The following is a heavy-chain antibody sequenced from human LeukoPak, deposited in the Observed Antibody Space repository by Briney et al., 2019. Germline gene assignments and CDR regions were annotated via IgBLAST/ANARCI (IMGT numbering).Heavy chain of an antibody. CDR3: ARDLYCSSTSCYYYYYYGMDA. CDR2: ISAYNGNT. CDR1: GYTFTSYG. V-gene: IGHV1-18*01. J-gene: IGHJ6*02. Sequence: EASVKVSFKASGYTFTSYGISWVRQAPGQGLEWMGWISAYNGNTNCVQKLQGRVTMTTDTSTSTAYMELRSLRSDDTAVYYCARDLYCSSTSCYYYYYYGMDAWGQGTTVTVSS. D-gene: IGHD2-2*01.